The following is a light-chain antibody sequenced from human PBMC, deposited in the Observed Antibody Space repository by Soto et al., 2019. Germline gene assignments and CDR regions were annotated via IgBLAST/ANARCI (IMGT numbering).Light chain of an antibody. CDR2: GTS. CDR1: QSVSSN. V-gene: IGKV3-15*01. CDR3: QQYNNWPPSIT. Sequence: IGLTQSPDTLALSPGDRAPLSCRASQSVSSNLAWYQQKPGQAPRLLMYGTSTRATGIPPRFIGSGSGTEFTLTISSLQSEDFAVYYCQQYNNWPPSITFGLGTRLEIK. J-gene: IGKJ5*01.